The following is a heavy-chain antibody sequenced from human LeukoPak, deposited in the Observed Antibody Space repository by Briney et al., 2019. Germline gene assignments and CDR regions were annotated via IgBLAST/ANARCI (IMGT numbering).Heavy chain of an antibody. CDR3: ARRSVVTAINFDTFDI. Sequence: SETLSLTCTVSGGSISSYYWNWIRQLPGMALEWIGYIYSTGSTNYNPSLRGRVIISLDTSKNQFSLELSSVTAADTALYYCARRSVVTAINFDTFDIWGQGTMVTVSS. V-gene: IGHV4-59*08. J-gene: IGHJ3*02. CDR1: GGSISSYY. D-gene: IGHD2-21*02. CDR2: IYSTGST.